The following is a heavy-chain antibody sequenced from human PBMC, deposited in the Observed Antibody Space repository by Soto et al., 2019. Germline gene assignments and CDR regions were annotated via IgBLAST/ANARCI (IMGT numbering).Heavy chain of an antibody. Sequence: QVQLQESGPGLVQPSGTLSLTCAVSGGSISSSHWWTWVRQSPGKGLESIGEISHSGTSNSNPYLKSRVTLSVDKSKNHFSLTLTSVTAADTAVYYCARVVLTITRGAFDAWGQGALVIVSS. CDR3: ARVVLTITRGAFDA. CDR1: GGSISSSHW. V-gene: IGHV4-4*02. CDR2: ISHSGTS. D-gene: IGHD3-9*01. J-gene: IGHJ3*01.